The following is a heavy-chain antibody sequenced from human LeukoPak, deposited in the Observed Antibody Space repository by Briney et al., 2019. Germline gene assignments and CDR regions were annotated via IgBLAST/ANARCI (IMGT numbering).Heavy chain of an antibody. D-gene: IGHD6-6*01. J-gene: IGHJ4*02. CDR1: GGSISSYY. Sequence: SETLSLTCTVSGGSISSYYWSWLRQPAGKGLEWIGRIYTSGSTNYNPSLKSRVTMSVDTSKNQFSLKLSSVTAADTAVYYCAREGIAARRRYFDYWGQGTLVTVSS. CDR3: AREGIAARRRYFDY. V-gene: IGHV4-4*07. CDR2: IYTSGST.